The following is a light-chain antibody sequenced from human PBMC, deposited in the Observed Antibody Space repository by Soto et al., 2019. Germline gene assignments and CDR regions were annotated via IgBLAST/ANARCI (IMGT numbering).Light chain of an antibody. CDR2: DAS. CDR3: QQYGSSGT. Sequence: EIVLTQSPVTLSLSPGERATLSCRASQRVNNYLAWYQQKPGQAPRLLIYDASNRATGIPDRFSGSGSGTDFTLTISRLEPEDFAVYYCQQYGSSGTFGQGTKVDI. CDR1: QRVNNY. J-gene: IGKJ1*01. V-gene: IGKV3-20*01.